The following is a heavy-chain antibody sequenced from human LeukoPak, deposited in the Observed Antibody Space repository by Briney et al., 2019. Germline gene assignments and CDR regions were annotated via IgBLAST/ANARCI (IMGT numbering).Heavy chain of an antibody. D-gene: IGHD3-3*01. CDR2: ISEDGSEK. J-gene: IGHJ6*02. CDR3: ARGDYDFWSGYEYYYGMDV. Sequence: GGSLRLSCVASGFTFSAYWMTWVRQAPGKGLEWMANISEDGSEKNYVDSLKGRFTISRDNAKNSLYLQMNSLRAEDTAVYYCARGDYDFWSGYEYYYGMDVWGQGTTVTVSS. V-gene: IGHV3-7*01. CDR1: GFTFSAYW.